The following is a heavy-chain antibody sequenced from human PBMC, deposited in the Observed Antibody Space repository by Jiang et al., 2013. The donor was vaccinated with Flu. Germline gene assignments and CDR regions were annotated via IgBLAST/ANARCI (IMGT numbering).Heavy chain of an antibody. Sequence: GPGLVKPSQTLSLTGTVSGGSISSGDYYWSWIRQPPGKGLEWIGYIYYSGSTYYNPSLKSRVTISVDTSKNQFSLKLSSVTAADTAVYYCARAADFWSGYYAVPLYYYMDVWGKG. J-gene: IGHJ6*03. CDR2: IYYSGST. CDR1: GGSISSGDYY. V-gene: IGHV4-30-4*01. CDR3: ARAADFWSGYYAVPLYYYMDV. D-gene: IGHD3-3*01.